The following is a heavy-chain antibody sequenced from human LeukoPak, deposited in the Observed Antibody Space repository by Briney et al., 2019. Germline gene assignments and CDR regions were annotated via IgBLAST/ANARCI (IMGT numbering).Heavy chain of an antibody. D-gene: IGHD6-13*01. Sequence: GASVKVSCKASGYTFTGYYMHWVRQAPGQGLEWMGWINPNSGGTNYAQKFQGRVTMTRDTSIGTAYMELSRLRSDDTAVYYCARNAAAAGTGYYYYGMDVWGQGTTVTVSS. V-gene: IGHV1-2*02. CDR3: ARNAAAAGTGYYYYGMDV. CDR1: GYTFTGYY. J-gene: IGHJ6*02. CDR2: INPNSGGT.